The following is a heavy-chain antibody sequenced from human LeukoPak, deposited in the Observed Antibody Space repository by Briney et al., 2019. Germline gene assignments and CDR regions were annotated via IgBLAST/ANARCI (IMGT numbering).Heavy chain of an antibody. V-gene: IGHV3-74*01. Sequence: GGSLRHSCAASGITFSSYWMHWVRQAPGKGLGWVSRIKSDGSSTSYADSMNGRFTISTDNAKTTLYLQMSSLRAEDTAVYYCAREEDCSGGRCYLIAYWGEGTLVTVSS. J-gene: IGHJ4*02. CDR2: IKSDGSST. D-gene: IGHD2-15*01. CDR1: GITFSSYW. CDR3: AREEDCSGGRCYLIAY.